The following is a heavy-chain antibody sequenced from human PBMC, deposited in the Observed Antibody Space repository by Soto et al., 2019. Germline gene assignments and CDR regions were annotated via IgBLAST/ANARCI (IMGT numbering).Heavy chain of an antibody. D-gene: IGHD3-3*01. CDR3: ARSAVLRFLEWSTGTFDY. Sequence: GESLKISCAASGFTFSSYSMNWVRQAPGKGLEWVSSISSSSSYIYYADSVKGRFTISRDNAKNSLYLQMNSLRAEDTAVYYCARSAVLRFLEWSTGTFDYWGQGTLVTVSS. CDR2: ISSSSSYI. V-gene: IGHV3-21*01. CDR1: GFTFSSYS. J-gene: IGHJ4*02.